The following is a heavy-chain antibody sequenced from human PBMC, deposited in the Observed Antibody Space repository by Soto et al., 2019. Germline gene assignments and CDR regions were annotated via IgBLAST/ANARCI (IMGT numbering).Heavy chain of an antibody. CDR1: GFTFSSYA. V-gene: IGHV3-23*01. CDR3: AKDRVVGATGGDAFDI. J-gene: IGHJ3*02. CDR2: ISGSGGST. Sequence: GGSLRLSCAASGFTFSSYAMSWVRQAPGKGLEWVSAISGSGGSTYYADSVKGRFTISRDNSKNTLYPQMNSLRAEDTAVYYCAKDRVVGATGGDAFDIWGQGTMVTVSS. D-gene: IGHD1-26*01.